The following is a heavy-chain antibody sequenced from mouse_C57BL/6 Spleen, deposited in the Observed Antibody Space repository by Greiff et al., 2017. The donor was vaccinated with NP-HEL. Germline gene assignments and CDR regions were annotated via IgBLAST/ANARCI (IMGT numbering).Heavy chain of an antibody. CDR2: IYPGDGDT. CDR3: ARSNTVVATDY. V-gene: IGHV1-80*01. Sequence: QVQLQQSGAELVKPGASVKISCKASGYAFSSYWMNWVKQRPGKGLEWIGQIYPGDGDTNYNGKFKGKATLTADKSSSTAYMQLSSLTSEDSAVYFCARSNTVVATDYWGQGTTLTVSS. D-gene: IGHD1-1*01. J-gene: IGHJ2*01. CDR1: GYAFSSYW.